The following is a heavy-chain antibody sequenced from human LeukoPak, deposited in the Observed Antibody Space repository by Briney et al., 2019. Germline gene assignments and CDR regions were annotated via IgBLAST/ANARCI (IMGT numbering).Heavy chain of an antibody. V-gene: IGHV5-51*01. J-gene: IGHJ3*02. CDR3: ARLTIYGLDAFDI. Sequence: GESLKISCKGSGYSFSSYWIGWVRQMPGKGLEWMGIIYPGDSETKYSPSFQGQVTISADKSISTAYLQWSSLKATDTAMYYCARLTIYGLDAFDIWGQGTMVTVSS. CDR2: IYPGDSET. D-gene: IGHD4-11*01. CDR1: GYSFSSYW.